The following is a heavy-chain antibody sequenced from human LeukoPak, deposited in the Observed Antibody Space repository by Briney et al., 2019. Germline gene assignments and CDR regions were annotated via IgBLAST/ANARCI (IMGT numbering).Heavy chain of an antibody. CDR3: ARATGYSSSWYAQSNWFDP. D-gene: IGHD6-13*01. Sequence: NPSETLSLTCTVSGGSISSGSYYWSWIRQPAGKGLEWIGRIYTSGSTNYNPSLKSRVTISVDTSKNQFSLKLSSVTAADTAVYYCARATGYSSSWYAQSNWFDPWGQGTLVTVSS. CDR1: GGSISSGSYY. CDR2: IYTSGST. V-gene: IGHV4-61*02. J-gene: IGHJ5*02.